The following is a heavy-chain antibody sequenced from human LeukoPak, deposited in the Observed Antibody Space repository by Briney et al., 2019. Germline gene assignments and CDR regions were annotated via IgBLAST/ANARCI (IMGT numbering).Heavy chain of an antibody. CDR2: IYYSGST. CDR1: GGSISSYY. V-gene: IGHV4-59*08. Sequence: SETLSLTCTVSGGSISSYYWSWIRQPPGKGLEWIGYIYYSGSTNYNPSLKSRVTISVDTSKNQFSLKLSSVTAADTAVYYCARHGSLHCSSTSCYGLYYYYYMDVWGKGTMVTVSS. D-gene: IGHD2-2*01. J-gene: IGHJ6*03. CDR3: ARHGSLHCSSTSCYGLYYYYYMDV.